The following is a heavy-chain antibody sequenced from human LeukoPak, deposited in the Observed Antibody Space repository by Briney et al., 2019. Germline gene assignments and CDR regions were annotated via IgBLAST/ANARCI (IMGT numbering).Heavy chain of an antibody. CDR3: ASVDFVLMVFAN. J-gene: IGHJ4*02. CDR1: GGSISSYY. CDR2: IYYSGST. Sequence: PSETLSLTCTVSGGSISSYYWSWIRQPPGKGLEWIGYIYYSGSTNYNPSLKSRVTISVDTSKSQFSLKLSSVTAADTAVYYCASVDFVLMVFANWGQGTLVTVSS. V-gene: IGHV4-59*01. D-gene: IGHD2-8*01.